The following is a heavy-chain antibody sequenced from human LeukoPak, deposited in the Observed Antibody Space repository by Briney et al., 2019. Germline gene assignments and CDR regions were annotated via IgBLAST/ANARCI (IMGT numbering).Heavy chain of an antibody. V-gene: IGHV4-59*01. CDR1: GGSISSYY. D-gene: IGHD2-15*01. J-gene: IGHJ4*02. CDR3: ARYSCTSGTCYYFDY. Sequence: SGTLSLTCTVSGGSISSYYWSWIRQPPGKGLEWIGYIYSSGSTQYNPSLKSRVTISVDTSKNQFSLKLSSVTAADTAVYFCARYSCTSGTCYYFDYWGQGILVTVSS. CDR2: IYSSGST.